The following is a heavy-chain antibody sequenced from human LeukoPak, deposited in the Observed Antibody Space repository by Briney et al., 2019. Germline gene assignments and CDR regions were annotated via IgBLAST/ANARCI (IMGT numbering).Heavy chain of an antibody. CDR1: GFTFSSYS. V-gene: IGHV3-66*01. J-gene: IGHJ3*02. Sequence: SGGSLRLSCAASGFTFSSYSMNWVRQAPGKGLEWVSVIYSGGSTYYADSVKGRFTISRDNSKNTLYLQMNSLRAEDTAVYYCASEAPDTAMVSAFDIWGQGTMVTVSS. CDR3: ASEAPDTAMVSAFDI. CDR2: IYSGGST. D-gene: IGHD5-18*01.